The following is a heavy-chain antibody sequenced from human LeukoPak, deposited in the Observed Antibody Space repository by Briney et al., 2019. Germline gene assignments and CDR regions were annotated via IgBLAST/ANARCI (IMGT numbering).Heavy chain of an antibody. D-gene: IGHD6-13*01. J-gene: IGHJ5*02. V-gene: IGHV4-59*08. Sequence: PSETLSLTCTVSGGSISSYFWSWIRQPPGKGLEWIGYIYYSGSTNYNPSLESRVTISVDTSKNQFSLKLSSVTAADTAVYYCARHTSSTWETWFDPWGQGALVTVSS. CDR2: IYYSGST. CDR1: GGSISSYF. CDR3: ARHTSSTWETWFDP.